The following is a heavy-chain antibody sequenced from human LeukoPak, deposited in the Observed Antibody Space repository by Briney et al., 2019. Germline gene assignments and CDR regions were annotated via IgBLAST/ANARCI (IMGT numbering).Heavy chain of an antibody. J-gene: IGHJ4*02. D-gene: IGHD6-19*01. CDR1: GFTFSKYL. CDR2: INTDGTVT. V-gene: IGHV3-74*01. CDR3: ATKQWLAPPPDS. Sequence: AGGSLRLSCAPSGFTFSKYLMLWVRHAPGKGLESVSRINTDGTVTTYADSVKGRFTVSRDNADNTMFRQMNSVRDEDTAVYYCATKQWLAPPPDSWGQGTPVSVSS.